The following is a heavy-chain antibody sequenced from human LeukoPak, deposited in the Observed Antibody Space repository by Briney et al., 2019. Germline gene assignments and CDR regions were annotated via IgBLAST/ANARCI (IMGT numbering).Heavy chain of an antibody. CDR3: AGGLRLEYLYDY. CDR1: GGSISSYY. J-gene: IGHJ4*02. V-gene: IGHV4-59*01. D-gene: IGHD5-12*01. CDR2: IYYTGST. Sequence: SETLSLTCTVSGGSISSYYCSWIRQPPGKGLEWIGYIYYTGSTNYNPSLKSRVTISVDTSKNQFSLKLSSVTAADTAVYYCAGGLRLEYLYDYWGQGTLVTVSS.